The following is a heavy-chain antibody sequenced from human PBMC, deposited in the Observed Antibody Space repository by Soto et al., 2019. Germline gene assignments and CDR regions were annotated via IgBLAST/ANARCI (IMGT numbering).Heavy chain of an antibody. Sequence: QVQLVESGGGVVQPGRSLRLSCAASGFTFSSYGMHWVRQAPGKGLEWVAVIWYDGSNKYYADSVKGRFTISRDNSENTLYLQMNSLRAEDTAVYYCARVLRLSRERYFDYWGQGTLVTVSS. CDR1: GFTFSSYG. CDR3: ARVLRLSRERYFDY. J-gene: IGHJ4*02. V-gene: IGHV3-33*01. CDR2: IWYDGSNK. D-gene: IGHD6-25*01.